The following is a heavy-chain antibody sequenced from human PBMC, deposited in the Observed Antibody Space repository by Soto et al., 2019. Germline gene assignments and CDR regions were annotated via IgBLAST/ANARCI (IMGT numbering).Heavy chain of an antibody. Sequence: GGSLRLSCAASGFTFSSYGMHWVRQAPGKGLEWVAVIWYDGSNKYYADSVKGRFTISRDNSKNTLYLQMNSLRADDTAIYYCARDSLAVAGTSGFYFDYWGQGALVTVSS. J-gene: IGHJ4*02. CDR2: IWYDGSNK. CDR3: ARDSLAVAGTSGFYFDY. CDR1: GFTFSSYG. V-gene: IGHV3-33*01. D-gene: IGHD6-19*01.